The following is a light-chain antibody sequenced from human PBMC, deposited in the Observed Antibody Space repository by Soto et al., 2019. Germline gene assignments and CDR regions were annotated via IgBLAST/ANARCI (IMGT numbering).Light chain of an antibody. CDR2: DAS. Sequence: EIVLTQSPATLSLSPGERATLSCRASQSVSSYLAWYQQKPGQAPRLLIYDASTRATAIPARFSGSGSGTDFTLTISSLEPEDFAVYYCQQRSNWFLTFGGGTKVEIK. CDR1: QSVSSY. J-gene: IGKJ4*01. V-gene: IGKV3-11*01. CDR3: QQRSNWFLT.